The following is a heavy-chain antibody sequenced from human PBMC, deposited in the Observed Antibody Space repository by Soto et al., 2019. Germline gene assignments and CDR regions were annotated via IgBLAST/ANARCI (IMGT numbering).Heavy chain of an antibody. CDR2: IYYSGST. CDR1: AGSISSYY. Sequence: PSETLSLTCTVSAGSISSYYWSWIRQPPGKGLEWIGYIYYSGSTNYNPSLKSRVTISVDTSKNQFSLKLSSVTAADTAVYYCARGSLSWNDFLDWFDLWGRGTLVTVSS. J-gene: IGHJ2*01. CDR3: ARGSLSWNDFLDWFDL. D-gene: IGHD1-1*01. V-gene: IGHV4-59*01.